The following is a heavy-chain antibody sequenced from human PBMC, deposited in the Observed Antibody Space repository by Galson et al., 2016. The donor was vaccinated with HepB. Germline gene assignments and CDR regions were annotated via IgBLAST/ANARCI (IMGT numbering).Heavy chain of an antibody. J-gene: IGHJ6*02. CDR3: ARDPPGVPGFALDV. CDR1: GFTVSSNC. CDR2: ICDGGSA. Sequence: LRLSCAASGFTVSSNCMSWVRQAPGKGLEWVSLICDGGSAYYTDSVKARFTISRDNSKNTLYLQMNNLRPEDTAVYFCARDPPGVPGFALDVWGQGTTVTVSS. V-gene: IGHV3-66*01. D-gene: IGHD3-10*01.